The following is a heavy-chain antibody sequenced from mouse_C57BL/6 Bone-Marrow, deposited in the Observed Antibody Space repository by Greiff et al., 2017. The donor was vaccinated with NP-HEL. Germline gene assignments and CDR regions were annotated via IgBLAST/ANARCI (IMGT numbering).Heavy chain of an antibody. CDR1: GFSLSTFGMG. J-gene: IGHJ2*01. V-gene: IGHV8-8*01. D-gene: IGHD1-1*01. CDR3: ARPVITTVVATSYFDY. CDR2: IWWDDDK. Sequence: QVTLKVCGPGILQPSQTLSLTCSFSGFSLSTFGMGVGRSRQPSGKGLEWLAPIWWDDDKYYNPAMKSRLITSKYTSKNQVFLKIANVDTADTATYYCARPVITTVVATSYFDYWGQGTTLTVSS.